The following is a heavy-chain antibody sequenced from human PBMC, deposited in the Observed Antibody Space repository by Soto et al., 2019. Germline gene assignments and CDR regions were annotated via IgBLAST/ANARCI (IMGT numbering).Heavy chain of an antibody. V-gene: IGHV1-69*02. Sequence: QVQLVQSGAEVKKPGSSVKVSCKDSGGTFSTYSMFWVRQAPGQGLEWMGRIIPMLGVRNYAQRFQDRVTITADKSTATVNMELSSLGSEDTALYYCTIGSWSGEVFDIWGQGTMVTVSS. CDR2: IIPMLGVR. J-gene: IGHJ3*02. D-gene: IGHD2-21*01. CDR3: TIGSWSGEVFDI. CDR1: GGTFSTYS.